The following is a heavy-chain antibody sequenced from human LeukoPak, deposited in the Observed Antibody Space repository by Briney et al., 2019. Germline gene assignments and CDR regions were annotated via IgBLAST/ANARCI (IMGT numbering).Heavy chain of an antibody. D-gene: IGHD7-27*01. CDR1: GYTFTGYY. V-gene: IGHV1-2*02. Sequence: ASVKVSCKTSGYTFTGYYMHWVRQAPGQGLERMGWINPNSGGTNYPQKFQGRVTMTRDTSITTAYMELSSLRSDDTAVYYCARGVTHKWGYFDHWGQGTLVAVSS. J-gene: IGHJ4*02. CDR2: INPNSGGT. CDR3: ARGVTHKWGYFDH.